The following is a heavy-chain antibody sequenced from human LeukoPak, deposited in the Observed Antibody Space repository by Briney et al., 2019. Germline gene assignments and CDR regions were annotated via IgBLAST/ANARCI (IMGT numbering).Heavy chain of an antibody. J-gene: IGHJ4*02. CDR1: GGSFSGYY. CDR2: INHSGST. CDR3: ARGRGVYDFWSGYLPIDY. Sequence: SETLSLTCAVYGGSFSGYYWSWIRQPPGKGLEWIGEINHSGSTNYNPSLKSRVTISVDTSKNQFSLKLSSVTAADTAVYYCARGRGVYDFWSGYLPIDYWGQGTLVTVSS. V-gene: IGHV4-34*01. D-gene: IGHD3-3*01.